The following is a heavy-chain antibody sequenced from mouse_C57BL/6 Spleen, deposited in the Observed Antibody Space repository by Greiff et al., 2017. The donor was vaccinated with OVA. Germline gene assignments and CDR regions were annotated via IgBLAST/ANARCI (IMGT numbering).Heavy chain of an antibody. D-gene: IGHD2-1*01. CDR2: IWTGGGT. CDR3: ARTYGNLYYYAMDY. Sequence: QVQLQQSGPGLVAPSQSLSITCTVSGFSLTSYAISWVRQPPGKGLEWLGVIWTGGGTNYNSALKSRLSISKDNSKSQVFLKMNSLQTDDTARYYCARTYGNLYYYAMDYWGQGTSVTVSS. CDR1: GFSLTSYA. J-gene: IGHJ4*01. V-gene: IGHV2-9-1*01.